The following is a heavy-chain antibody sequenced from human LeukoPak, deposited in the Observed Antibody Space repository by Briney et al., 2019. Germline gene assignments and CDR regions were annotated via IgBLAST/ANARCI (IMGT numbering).Heavy chain of an antibody. CDR1: GGSISSSSHY. Sequence: SETLSLTCSVSGGSISSSSHYWGWIRQPPGKGLEWIGYIHYSGSTKYNPSLKSRVTISVDTSKNQFSLKLSSVTAADTAVYYCARGGQLLWVDYWGQGTLVTVSS. CDR3: ARGGQLLWVDY. V-gene: IGHV4-61*05. CDR2: IHYSGST. D-gene: IGHD2-2*01. J-gene: IGHJ4*02.